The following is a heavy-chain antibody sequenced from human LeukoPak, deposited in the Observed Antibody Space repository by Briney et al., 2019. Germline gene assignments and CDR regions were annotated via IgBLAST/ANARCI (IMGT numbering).Heavy chain of an antibody. CDR1: GGSISSGSYY. Sequence: SQTLSLTCTVSGGSISSGSYYWSWIRQPAGKGLEWIGRIYTSASTNYNPSLKSRVTISVDTSKNQFSLKLSSVTAADTAVYYCARVLHRAFFDYWGQGTLVTVYS. CDR2: IYTSAST. CDR3: ARVLHRAFFDY. J-gene: IGHJ4*02. D-gene: IGHD3-3*02. V-gene: IGHV4-61*02.